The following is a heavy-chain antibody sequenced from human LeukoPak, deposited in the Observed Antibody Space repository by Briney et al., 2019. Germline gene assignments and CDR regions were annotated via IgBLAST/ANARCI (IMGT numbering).Heavy chain of an antibody. V-gene: IGHV3-23*01. CDR1: GFTFSSYG. CDR3: AKVLYNYDILTGFVDY. CDR2: ISGSGGST. D-gene: IGHD3-9*01. J-gene: IGHJ4*02. Sequence: GGSLRLSCAASGFTFSSYGMSWVRQAPGKGLEWVSAISGSGGSTYYADSVKGWFTISRDNSKNTLYLQMNSLRAEDTAVYYCAKVLYNYDILTGFVDYWGQGTLVTVSS.